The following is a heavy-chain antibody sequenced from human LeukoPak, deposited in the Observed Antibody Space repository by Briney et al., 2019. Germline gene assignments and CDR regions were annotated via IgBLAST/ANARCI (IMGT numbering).Heavy chain of an antibody. CDR1: GFSLSSSY. CDR2: IKQDGSQI. J-gene: IGHJ4*02. Sequence: GGSLRLSCAAAGFSLSSSYMNWVRHIPREGLEWVANIKQDGSQIYHVGSMKGRFTISGDSDKNSLYLQMNSLRAEDTAVYYCAKGLYMGGQGTLVTVSS. V-gene: IGHV3-7*04. D-gene: IGHD2-2*02. CDR3: AKGLYM.